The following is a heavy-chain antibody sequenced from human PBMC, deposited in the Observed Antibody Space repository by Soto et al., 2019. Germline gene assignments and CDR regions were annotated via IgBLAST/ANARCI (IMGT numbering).Heavy chain of an antibody. CDR1: GYTFTSYA. D-gene: IGHD6-19*01. CDR2: INAGNGNT. Sequence: ASVKVSCKASGYTFTSYAMHWVRQAPGQRLEWMGWINAGNGNTKYSQKFQGRVTITRDTSASTAYMELSSLRSEDTAVYYCARAEGSGWYRGVELFQHWGQGTLVTVSS. CDR3: ARAEGSGWYRGVELFQH. J-gene: IGHJ1*01. V-gene: IGHV1-3*01.